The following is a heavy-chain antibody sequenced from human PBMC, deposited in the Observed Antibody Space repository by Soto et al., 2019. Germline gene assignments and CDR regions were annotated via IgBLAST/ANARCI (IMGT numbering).Heavy chain of an antibody. CDR3: ARDSSDSYNYYYGMDV. CDR1: GFTFSSHD. D-gene: IGHD2-2*01. Sequence: PGGSLRLSCAASGFTFSSHDMNWVRQAPGKGLEWISSISSSSNYIYYTDSVKGRFTISRDNAKNSLYLQMNRLRAEDTALYYCARDSSDSYNYYYGMDVWGQGTTVTVSS. J-gene: IGHJ6*02. CDR2: ISSSSNYI. V-gene: IGHV3-21*01.